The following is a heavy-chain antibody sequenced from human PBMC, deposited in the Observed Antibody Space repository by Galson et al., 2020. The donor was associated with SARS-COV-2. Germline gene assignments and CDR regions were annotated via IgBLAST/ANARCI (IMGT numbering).Heavy chain of an antibody. CDR2: ISYDGSNK. V-gene: IGHV3-30*04. CDR1: GFTFSSYA. Sequence: GGSLRLSCAASGFTFSSYAMHWVRQAPGKGLEWVAVISYDGSNKYYADSVKGRFTISRDNSKNTLYLQMNSLRAEDTAVYYCARAESGSYYSCFDYWGQGTLVTVSS. CDR3: ARAESGSYYSCFDY. J-gene: IGHJ4*02. D-gene: IGHD1-26*01.